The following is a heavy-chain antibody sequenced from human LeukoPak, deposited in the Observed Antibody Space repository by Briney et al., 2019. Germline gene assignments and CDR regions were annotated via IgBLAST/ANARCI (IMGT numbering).Heavy chain of an antibody. V-gene: IGHV3-7*01. CDR1: GFTFSGHG. CDR2: INQGGSDK. Sequence: GGSLRLSCAASGFTFSGHGMSWARHAPGKGREWVACINQGGSDKYYVDSVKGRFTISRDNANNLLYLQMNSLRGEDTAVYYCTRDRSRAEDDWGRGTLVTVSS. D-gene: IGHD6-6*01. CDR3: TRDRSRAEDD. J-gene: IGHJ4*02.